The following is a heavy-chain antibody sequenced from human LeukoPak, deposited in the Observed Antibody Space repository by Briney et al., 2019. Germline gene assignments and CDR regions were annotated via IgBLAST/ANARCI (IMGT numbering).Heavy chain of an antibody. CDR1: GFTFSSYG. CDR2: IWYDGSNK. CDR3: ARGGDIVVVPAAMSLDY. V-gene: IGHV3-33*01. D-gene: IGHD2-2*01. J-gene: IGHJ4*02. Sequence: PGRSLRLSCAASGFTFSSYGMHWVRQAPGKGLEWVAVIWYDGSNKYYADSVKGRFTISRDNSKNTLYLKMNSLRAEDTAVYYCARGGDIVVVPAAMSLDYWGQGTLVTVSS.